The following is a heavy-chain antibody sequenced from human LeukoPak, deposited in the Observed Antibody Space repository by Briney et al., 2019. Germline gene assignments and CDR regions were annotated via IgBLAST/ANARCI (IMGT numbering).Heavy chain of an antibody. V-gene: IGHV3-23*01. CDR3: TKGHDVYGDSFDY. Sequence: GGSLRLSCAASGFTFSSYAMSWVRQAPGKGLEWVSAISGSGGSTYYADSVKGRFTISRDNSKNTLYLQMNSLRAEDTAVYYCTKGHDVYGDSFDYWGQGTLVTVSS. CDR2: ISGSGGST. D-gene: IGHD4-17*01. J-gene: IGHJ4*02. CDR1: GFTFSSYA.